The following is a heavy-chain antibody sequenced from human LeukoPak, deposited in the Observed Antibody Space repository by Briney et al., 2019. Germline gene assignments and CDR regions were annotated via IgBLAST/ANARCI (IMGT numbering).Heavy chain of an antibody. CDR2: IYHSGST. J-gene: IGHJ3*02. CDR1: GGSISSYY. Sequence: PSETLSLTCTVSGGSISSYYWSWIRQPPGKGLEWIGEIYHSGSTNYNPSLKSRVTISVDKSKNQFSLKLSSVTAADTAVYYCARDQGLRLLWFGSDAFDIWGQGTMVTVSS. D-gene: IGHD3-10*01. V-gene: IGHV4-59*12. CDR3: ARDQGLRLLWFGSDAFDI.